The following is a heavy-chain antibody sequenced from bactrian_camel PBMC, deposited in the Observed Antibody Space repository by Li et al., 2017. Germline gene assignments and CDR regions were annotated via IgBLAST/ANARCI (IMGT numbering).Heavy chain of an antibody. D-gene: IGHD2*01. CDR3: AAEIQSSGLCRVWLLGDFGY. CDR2: IYTGDGRT. CDR1: GFTGSSLW. V-gene: IGHV3S1*01. Sequence: VQLVESGGGLVQPGGSLRLSCTASGFTGSSLWMYWVRQAPGKGLEWVANIYTGDGRTAFADSVKGRFTISKDKAKNTLYLQMDDLKPEDTAMYYCAAEIQSSGLCRVWLLGDFGYRGRGTQVTVS. J-gene: IGHJ6*01.